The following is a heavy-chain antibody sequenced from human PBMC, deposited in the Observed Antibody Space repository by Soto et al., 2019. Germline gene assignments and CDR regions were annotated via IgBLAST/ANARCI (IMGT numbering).Heavy chain of an antibody. CDR3: ARLAAAGAVDY. V-gene: IGHV4-39*01. D-gene: IGHD6-13*01. Sequence: SETLSLTCTVSGGSISSSSYYWGWIRQPPGKGLEWIGSIYYSGSTYYNPSLKSRVTISVDTSRNQFSLKLSSVTAADTAVYYCARLAAAGAVDYWSQGTLVTVSS. J-gene: IGHJ4*02. CDR2: IYYSGST. CDR1: GGSISSSSYY.